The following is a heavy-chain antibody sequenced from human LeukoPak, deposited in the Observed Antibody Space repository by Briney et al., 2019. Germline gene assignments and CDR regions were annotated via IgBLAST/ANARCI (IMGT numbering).Heavy chain of an antibody. V-gene: IGHV3-9*03. CDR2: ISWNSGSI. D-gene: IGHD2-15*01. CDR1: GFTFDDYV. Sequence: PGGSLRLSCVASGFTFDDYVMHWVRQAPGKGLEWVSSISWNSGSIGYADSVKGRFTISRDNAKNSLYLQMNSLRAEDMALYYCARERWNAFDIWGQGTMVTVSS. CDR3: ARERWNAFDI. J-gene: IGHJ3*02.